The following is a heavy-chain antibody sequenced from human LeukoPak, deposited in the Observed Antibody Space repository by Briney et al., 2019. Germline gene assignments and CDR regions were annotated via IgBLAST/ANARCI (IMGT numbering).Heavy chain of an antibody. CDR1: GFTFSSYW. CDR2: INSDGSST. CDR3: ARVGPLGSDFDY. D-gene: IGHD2-15*01. J-gene: IGHJ4*02. Sequence: GGSLRLSCAASGFTFSSYWMHWVRQAPGKGLVWVSRINSDGSSTSYADSVKGRFTISRDNAKNTLYLQMNSLRAEDTAVYYCARVGPLGSDFDYWGQGTLVTVSS. V-gene: IGHV3-74*01.